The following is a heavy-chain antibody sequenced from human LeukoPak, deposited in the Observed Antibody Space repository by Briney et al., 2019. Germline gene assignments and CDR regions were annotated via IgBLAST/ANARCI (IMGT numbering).Heavy chain of an antibody. V-gene: IGHV1-18*01. D-gene: IGHD4-23*01. J-gene: IGHJ2*01. CDR1: GYTFSSFG. CDR2: ISAYNRNT. Sequence: ASVKVSLTASGYTFSSFGITWVRQAPGQGLEWMGWISAYNRNTNYAQKFQGRVIMTTDTSTSTSSMELRSLRSDDTAVYYCPRARWYGGWYLDLGGRGTLVTVSS. CDR3: PRARWYGGWYLDL.